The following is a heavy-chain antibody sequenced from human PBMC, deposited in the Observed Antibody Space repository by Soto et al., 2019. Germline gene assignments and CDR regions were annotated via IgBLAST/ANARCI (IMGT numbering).Heavy chain of an antibody. J-gene: IGHJ3*02. CDR1: GLLFTDAW. Sequence: GGSLRLSCAVSGLLFTDAWMIWVRQAPGKGLEWVGRIKSKASAETPDYAAPVKGRFSISRDDSKNTLYLQMNSLKTEDTAVYYCAREGVQITMISKGAFDIWGQGTMVTVSS. D-gene: IGHD3-22*01. CDR3: AREGVQITMISKGAFDI. CDR2: IKSKASAETP. V-gene: IGHV3-15*07.